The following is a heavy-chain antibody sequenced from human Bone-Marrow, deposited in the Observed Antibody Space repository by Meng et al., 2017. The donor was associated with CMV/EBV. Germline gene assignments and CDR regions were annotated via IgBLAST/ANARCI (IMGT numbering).Heavy chain of an antibody. CDR1: GFTFGDYA. CDR3: TGVTMVRGDIPNGDY. Sequence: GGSLRLSCTASGFTFGDYAMSWVRQAPGKGLEWVGFIRSKAYGGTTEYAASVKGRFTISRDDSKSIAYLQMNSLKTEDTAVYYCTGVTMVRGDIPNGDYWGQGTLVTVSS. D-gene: IGHD3-10*01. J-gene: IGHJ4*02. V-gene: IGHV3-49*04. CDR2: IRSKAYGGTT.